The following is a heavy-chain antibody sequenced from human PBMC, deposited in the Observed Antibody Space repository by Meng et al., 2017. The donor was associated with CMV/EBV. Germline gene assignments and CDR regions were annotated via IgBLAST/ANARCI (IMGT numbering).Heavy chain of an antibody. CDR1: GFTFSSYS. CDR2: ISSSSSYI. D-gene: IGHD3-16*01. V-gene: IGHV3-21*01. Sequence: GESLKISCAASGFTFSSYSMNWVRQAPGKGLEWVSSISSSSSYIYYADSVKGRFTISRDNAKNSLYLQMNSLRAEDTAVYYCARALRPIDGAPYGMDVWGQGTMVTVSS. CDR3: ARALRPIDGAPYGMDV. J-gene: IGHJ6*02.